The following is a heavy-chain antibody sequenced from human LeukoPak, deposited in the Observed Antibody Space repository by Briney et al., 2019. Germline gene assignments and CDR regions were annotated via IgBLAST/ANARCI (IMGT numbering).Heavy chain of an antibody. CDR2: ISWNSGSI. CDR3: AKANYDILTGIPAY. J-gene: IGHJ4*02. CDR1: GFTFDDYA. Sequence: GGSLRLSCAASGFTFDDYAMHWVRQAPGKGLEWVSGISWNSGSIGYADSVKGRFTISRDNTKNSLYLQMNSLRAVDTALYYCAKANYDILTGIPAYWGQGTLVTVSS. V-gene: IGHV3-9*01. D-gene: IGHD3-9*01.